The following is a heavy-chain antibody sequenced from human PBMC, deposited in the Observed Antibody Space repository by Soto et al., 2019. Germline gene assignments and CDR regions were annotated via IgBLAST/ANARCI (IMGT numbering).Heavy chain of an antibody. Sequence: GGSLRLSCAASGFTFSTYAMSWVRQAPGEGLEWVSGIFGSGGGISYADSVKGRFTISRDNANNMLYLQMNSLRAEDTAVYYCARDGDRGFDMDVWGQGTTVTVSS. CDR2: IFGSGGGI. V-gene: IGHV3-23*01. CDR3: ARDGDRGFDMDV. J-gene: IGHJ6*02. CDR1: GFTFSTYA.